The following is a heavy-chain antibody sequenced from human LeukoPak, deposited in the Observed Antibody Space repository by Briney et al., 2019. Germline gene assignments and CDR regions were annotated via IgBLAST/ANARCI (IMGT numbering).Heavy chain of an antibody. CDR1: GGSISGHY. CDR3: ARFGVDYDMDV. V-gene: IGHV4-59*11. CDR2: IHYSGRP. Sequence: SETLSLTCTVSGGSISGHYWTWIRQPPGKGLEWIGQIHYSGRPDYNPSLKSRVTISVDTSKNRLSLKVTSVTGADTAVYYCARFGVDYDMDVWGQGTTVTVSS. D-gene: IGHD3-16*01. J-gene: IGHJ6*02.